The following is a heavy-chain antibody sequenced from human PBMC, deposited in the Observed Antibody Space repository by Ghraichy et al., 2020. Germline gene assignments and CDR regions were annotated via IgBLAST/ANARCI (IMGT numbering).Heavy chain of an antibody. J-gene: IGHJ2*01. CDR2: MNPVSGNT. V-gene: IGHV1-8*01. CDR1: GYTLTNYD. D-gene: IGHD3-3*01. CDR3: ARSPGYTIFGVVIEAYWYFDL. Sequence: ASVKVSCKASGYTLTNYDVNWVRQATGQGLEWMGWMNPVSGNTGYAQKFQGRVTMTSDTSINTAYMELSSLRSEDTAVYYCARSPGYTIFGVVIEAYWYFDLWGRGTLVTVSS.